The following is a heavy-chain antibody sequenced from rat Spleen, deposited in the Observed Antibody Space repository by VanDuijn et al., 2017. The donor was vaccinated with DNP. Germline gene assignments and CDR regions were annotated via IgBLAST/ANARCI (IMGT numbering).Heavy chain of an antibody. D-gene: IGHD1-12*02. Sequence: EVQLVESGGGLVQPGRSLKLSCAASGFTFSYYGMAWVRQAPTKGLEWVTSISPSGGGTYYRDSVKGRFTISRDNAENTIYLQMNSLRSEDTATYYCARPDYYDGSYPHYWGQGVMVTVSS. V-gene: IGHV5S13*01. CDR2: ISPSGGGT. J-gene: IGHJ2*01. CDR3: ARPDYYDGSYPHY. CDR1: GFTFSYYG.